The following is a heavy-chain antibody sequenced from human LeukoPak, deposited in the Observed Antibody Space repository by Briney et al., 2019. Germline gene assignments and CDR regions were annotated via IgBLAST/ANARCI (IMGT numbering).Heavy chain of an antibody. CDR1: GGSISSNYYY. CDR2: IYYSGHT. Sequence: SETLSLTCTVSGGSISSNYYYWGWIRQPPGKGLEWIGSIYYSGHTYYNPSLKSRVTISVDTSNNQFSLKLSSVTAADTAIYYCASEYCSGDSCEGGHFDYWGQGTLVIVSS. CDR3: ASEYCSGDSCEGGHFDY. D-gene: IGHD2-15*01. J-gene: IGHJ4*02. V-gene: IGHV4-39*07.